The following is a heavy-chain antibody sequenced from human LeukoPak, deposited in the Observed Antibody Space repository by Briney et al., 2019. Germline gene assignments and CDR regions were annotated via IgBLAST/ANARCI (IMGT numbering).Heavy chain of an antibody. CDR2: IGTAGDT. V-gene: IGHV3-13*04. D-gene: IGHD6-13*01. CDR3: ARLISSSSWYYFDY. CDR1: GFTFSSYD. J-gene: IGHJ4*02. Sequence: GGSLRLSCAASGFTFSSYDMHWVRQATGKGLEWVSAIGTAGDTYCPGSVKGRFTISRENAKNSLYLQMNCLRAGDTAVYYCARLISSSSWYYFDYWGQGTLVTVFS.